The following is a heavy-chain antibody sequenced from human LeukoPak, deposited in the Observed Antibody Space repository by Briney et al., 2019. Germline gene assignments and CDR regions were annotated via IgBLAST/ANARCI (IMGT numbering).Heavy chain of an antibody. D-gene: IGHD4-11*01. CDR1: GYRFTYYY. CDR3: ARTSDYYNYYFDY. CDR2: INPNDGTT. J-gene: IGHJ4*02. V-gene: IGHV1-2*07. Sequence: ASVTVSFKSSGYRFTYYYLHWVRQAPARGLEWMAWINPNDGTTNYAHKFQGRVTMITDTSISTAYMELSNLRSDDTAVYYCARTSDYYNYYFDYWGQGTPVTVSS.